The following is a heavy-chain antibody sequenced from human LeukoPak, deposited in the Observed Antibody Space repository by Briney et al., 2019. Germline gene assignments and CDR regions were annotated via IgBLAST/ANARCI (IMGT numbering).Heavy chain of an antibody. CDR1: GGTFSSYA. V-gene: IGHV1-69*13. CDR3: ARDKLSYCGGDCYSGSDY. Sequence: GASVKVSCKASGGTFSSYAISWVRQAPGQGLGGMGGIIPIFGTANYAQKFQGRVTITADESTSTAYMELSSLRSEDTAVYYCARDKLSYCGGDCYSGSDYWGQGTLVTVSS. J-gene: IGHJ4*02. D-gene: IGHD2-21*02. CDR2: IIPIFGTA.